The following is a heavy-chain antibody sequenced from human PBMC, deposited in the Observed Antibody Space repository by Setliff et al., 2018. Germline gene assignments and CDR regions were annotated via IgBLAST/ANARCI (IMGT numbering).Heavy chain of an antibody. Sequence: SVKVSCKNSGGSFSSFLVAWVRQAPGQGLEWMGGIIPLFGTTKYAQKFQDRLTMTADESTTTAYMELASLRSEDTAVYFCARALGGISAADNNWLDSWGQGTLVTVSS. V-gene: IGHV1-69*13. D-gene: IGHD6-25*01. CDR3: ARALGGISAADNNWLDS. CDR2: IIPLFGTT. J-gene: IGHJ5*01. CDR1: GGSFSSFL.